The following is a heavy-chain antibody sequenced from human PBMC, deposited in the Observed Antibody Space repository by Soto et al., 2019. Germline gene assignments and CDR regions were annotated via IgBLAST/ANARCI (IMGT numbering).Heavy chain of an antibody. CDR2: IYYSGST. CDR1: GGSISSSTYY. Sequence: SETLSLTCTVSGGSISSSTYYWSWIRHPPGKGLEWIGYIYYSGSTNYNPSLKSRVTISVDTSKNQFSLKLSSVTAADTALYYCARQTYYYGSGSYYNWFDPWGQGTLVTVSS. CDR3: ARQTYYYGSGSYYNWFDP. J-gene: IGHJ5*02. V-gene: IGHV4-61*05. D-gene: IGHD3-10*01.